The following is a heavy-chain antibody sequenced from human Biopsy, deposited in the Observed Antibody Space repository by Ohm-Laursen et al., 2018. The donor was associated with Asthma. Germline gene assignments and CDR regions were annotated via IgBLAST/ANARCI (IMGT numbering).Heavy chain of an antibody. D-gene: IGHD3-3*01. CDR2: ISYGGKT. V-gene: IGHV4-39*01. Sequence: SDTLSLTCAVSGGSMTPTSHYWDWIRQAPGKGLEWIGYISYGGKTSYNPSNKNRVTISRDSSKNQFSLRLTSGTAADTAVYFCARRITIFGVVQKDHGMDAWGQGTTVIVSS. CDR1: GGSMTPTSHY. CDR3: ARRITIFGVVQKDHGMDA. J-gene: IGHJ6*02.